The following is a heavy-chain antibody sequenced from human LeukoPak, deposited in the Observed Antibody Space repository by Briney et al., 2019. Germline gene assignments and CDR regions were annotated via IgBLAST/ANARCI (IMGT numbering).Heavy chain of an antibody. CDR3: ARVTGPRNYYMDV. Sequence: GGSLRLSCAASGFTFTSYWMSWVRQAPGKGLEWVANIKQDGSEKYYVDSVKGRFTISRDNAKNSLYLQMNSLRAEDTAVYYCARVTGPRNYYMDVWGKGTTVTVSS. D-gene: IGHD1-14*01. CDR2: IKQDGSEK. CDR1: GFTFTSYW. V-gene: IGHV3-7*04. J-gene: IGHJ6*03.